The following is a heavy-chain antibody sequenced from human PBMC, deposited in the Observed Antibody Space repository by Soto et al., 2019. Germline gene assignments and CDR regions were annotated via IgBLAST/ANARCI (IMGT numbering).Heavy chain of an antibody. CDR1: GGSFSGYY. CDR3: ARGRGEYCSSTSCYTFYYYGMDV. D-gene: IGHD2-2*02. CDR2: INHSGST. Sequence: PSETLSLTCAVYGGSFSGYYLSWIRQPPGKGLEWIGEINHSGSTNYNPSLKSRVTISVDTSKNQFSLKLSSVTAADTAVYYCARGRGEYCSSTSCYTFYYYGMDVWGQGTTVTVYS. V-gene: IGHV4-34*01. J-gene: IGHJ6*02.